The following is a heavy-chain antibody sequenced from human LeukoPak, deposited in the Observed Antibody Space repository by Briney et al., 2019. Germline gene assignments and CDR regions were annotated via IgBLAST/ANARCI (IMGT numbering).Heavy chain of an antibody. CDR1: GGSISSGGYY. D-gene: IGHD6-19*01. J-gene: IGHJ6*02. CDR3: ARDPKSAVGYYYYGMEV. CDR2: IYYSGST. Sequence: SQTLSLTCTVSGGSISSGGYYWSWIRQHPGKGLEWIGYIYYSGSTYYNPSLKSRVTISVDTSKNQLSLKLSSVTAADTAAYFCARDPKSAVGYYYYGMEVWGQGTTVTVSS. V-gene: IGHV4-31*03.